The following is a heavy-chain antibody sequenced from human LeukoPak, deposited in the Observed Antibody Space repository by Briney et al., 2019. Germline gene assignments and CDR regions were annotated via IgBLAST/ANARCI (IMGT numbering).Heavy chain of an antibody. J-gene: IGHJ4*02. Sequence: PGGAPRPPLAAPGPPLFSHSISWGPPAPGEGGGGVSPFSGSSGHTYYADSVKGRFTISRDNSKNTLYLQMNSLRAEDTAVYYCAKVGFSEMEWLLYSDHWGQGTLVTVSS. CDR1: GPPLFSHS. CDR2: FSGSSGHT. V-gene: IGHV3-23*01. CDR3: AKVGFSEMEWLLYSDH. D-gene: IGHD3-3*01.